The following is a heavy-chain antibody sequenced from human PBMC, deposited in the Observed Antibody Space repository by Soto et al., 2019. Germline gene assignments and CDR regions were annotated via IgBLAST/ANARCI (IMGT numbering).Heavy chain of an antibody. CDR1: GYTFTGYY. CDR2: INPNSGGT. D-gene: IGHD3-10*02. V-gene: IGHV1-2*04. J-gene: IGHJ6*03. CDR3: ARGDSRLFSYMDV. Sequence: GASVKVSCKASGYTFTGYYMHWVRQAPGQGLEWMGWINPNSGGTNYAQKFQGWVTMTRDTSISTAYMELSRLRSDDTAVYYCARGDSRLFSYMDVWGKGTRFTVPS.